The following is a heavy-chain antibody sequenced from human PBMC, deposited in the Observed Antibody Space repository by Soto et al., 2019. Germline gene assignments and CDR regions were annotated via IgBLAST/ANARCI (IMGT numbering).Heavy chain of an antibody. CDR2: IYYSGST. CDR1: GGSISSSTYY. CDR3: PTITVAGTPYYYMGV. Sequence: SETLSLTCTVSGGSISSSTYYWGWIRQPPGKGLEWIGNIYYSGSTYYNPSLKSRVTMSLDTSKNQFSLKLSSVTAADTAVYYCPTITVAGTPYYYMGVWGRGTTVTVSS. D-gene: IGHD6-19*01. J-gene: IGHJ6*03. V-gene: IGHV4-39*01.